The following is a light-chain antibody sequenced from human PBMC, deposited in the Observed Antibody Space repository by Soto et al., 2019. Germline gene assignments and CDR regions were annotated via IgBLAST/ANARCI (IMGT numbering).Light chain of an antibody. CDR3: QRYNSYPRT. J-gene: IGKJ1*01. V-gene: IGKV1-5*03. CDR2: KAS. CDR1: QSISSW. Sequence: DLQMTQSPSTLSASVGDRVTITCRASQSISSWLAWYQQKPGKAPKLLIYKASSLESGVPSRFSGSGSGTEFTLTISSLQPDDFATYYCQRYNSYPRTFGQGTKVEIK.